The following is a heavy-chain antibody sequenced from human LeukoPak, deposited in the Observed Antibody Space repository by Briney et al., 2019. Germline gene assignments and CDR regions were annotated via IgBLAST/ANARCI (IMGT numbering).Heavy chain of an antibody. D-gene: IGHD3-22*01. Sequence: PGGSLRLSCAASGFAFSSYAMHWVRQAPGQGLEYVSAITSDGGTTYYANSVKGRFTISRDNSKTTLYLQMGSLRAEDMAVYYCARAGVTMIVVDDAFDIWGQGTMVTVSS. CDR2: ITSDGGTT. CDR3: ARAGVTMIVVDDAFDI. J-gene: IGHJ3*02. V-gene: IGHV3-64*01. CDR1: GFAFSSYA.